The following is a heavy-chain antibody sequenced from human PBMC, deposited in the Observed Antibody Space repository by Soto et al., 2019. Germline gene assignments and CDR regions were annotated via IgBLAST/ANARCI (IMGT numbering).Heavy chain of an antibody. V-gene: IGHV4-59*01. D-gene: IGHD3-3*01. J-gene: IGHJ6*02. CDR3: GRGGYFWSGYSDNYYYYYGMDV. CDR2: IYYSGNT. Sequence: SETLSLTCTVSGGSISSYYWSWIRQPPGKGLEWIGYIYYSGNTNYNPSLKSRVTISVDTSKNQFSLKLSPVTAADTAVYYCGRGGYFWSGYSDNYYYYYGMDVWGQGTTVTAP. CDR1: GGSISSYY.